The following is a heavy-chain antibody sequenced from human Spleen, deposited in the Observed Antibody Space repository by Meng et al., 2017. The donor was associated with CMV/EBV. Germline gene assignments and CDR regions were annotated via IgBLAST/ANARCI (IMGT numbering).Heavy chain of an antibody. CDR2: IWYNGYNK. CDR3: AKDYVDGSSSFPFD. J-gene: IGHJ4*02. CDR1: GFIFSSYG. V-gene: IGHV3-33*06. D-gene: IGHD6-6*01. Sequence: GGSLRLSCAASGFIFSSYGMHWVRQVPGKGLEWVAVIWYNGYNKYYADSVKGRFTISRDNSKNTLYLQMNSLRAEDTAVYYCAKDYVDGSSSFPFDWGQGTLVTVSS.